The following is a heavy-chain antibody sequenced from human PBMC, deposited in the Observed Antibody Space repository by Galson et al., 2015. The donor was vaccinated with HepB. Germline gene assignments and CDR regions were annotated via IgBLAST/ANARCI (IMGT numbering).Heavy chain of an antibody. J-gene: IGHJ4*02. V-gene: IGHV3-23*01. D-gene: IGHD6-19*01. CDR3: AKRAYRSGWYFDY. CDR1: GFTFNSYA. Sequence: SLRLSCAASGFTFNSYAMTWVRQAPGKGLEWVSAVSGSGGSTYYADSVKGRFTISRDNSKNTLYLQMSSLRAEDTAVYYCAKRAYRSGWYFDYWGQGTLVTVSS. CDR2: VSGSGGST.